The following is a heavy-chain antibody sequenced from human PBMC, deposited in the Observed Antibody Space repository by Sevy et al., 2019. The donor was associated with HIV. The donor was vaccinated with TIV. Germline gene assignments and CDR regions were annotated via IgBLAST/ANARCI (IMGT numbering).Heavy chain of an antibody. CDR3: ARIRGIIITFGGVIHDAFDI. J-gene: IGHJ3*02. CDR1: GFTFSSYW. Sequence: GGSLRLSCAASGFTFSSYWMSWVRQAPGMGLEWVANIKQDGSEKYYVDSVKGRFTISRDNAKNSLYLQMNSLRAEDTAVYYCARIRGIIITFGGVIHDAFDIWGQRTMVTVSS. D-gene: IGHD3-16*02. CDR2: IKQDGSEK. V-gene: IGHV3-7*03.